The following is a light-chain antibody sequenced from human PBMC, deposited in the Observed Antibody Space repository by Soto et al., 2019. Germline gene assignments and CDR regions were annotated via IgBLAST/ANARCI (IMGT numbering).Light chain of an antibody. J-gene: IGKJ1*01. V-gene: IGKV3D-20*02. Sequence: EIVLTQSPGTLSLSPGERATLSCRAGQSVSSSYLAWYQQKPGQAPRLLIYGASSRATGIPDRFSGSGSGTDFTLTISRLEPEDFAVYYCQQRSNWPPWTFGQGTKVDIK. CDR1: QSVSSSY. CDR3: QQRSNWPPWT. CDR2: GAS.